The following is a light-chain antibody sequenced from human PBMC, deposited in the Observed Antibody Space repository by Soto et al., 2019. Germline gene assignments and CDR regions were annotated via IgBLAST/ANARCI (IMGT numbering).Light chain of an antibody. J-gene: IGKJ1*01. CDR1: QNIWRL. V-gene: IGKV1-39*01. Sequence: DIQMTQSPSSVSASVGDRVTITCRASQNIWRLLAWYQQKPGKAPEVMIYDASSLQSGVPPRFRGSGSGTDFTLTISSLQPEDFATYYCHQSYSTPPTFGQGTKVDIK. CDR3: HQSYSTPPT. CDR2: DAS.